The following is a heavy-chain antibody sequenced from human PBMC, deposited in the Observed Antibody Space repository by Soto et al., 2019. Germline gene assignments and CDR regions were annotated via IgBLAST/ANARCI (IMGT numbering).Heavy chain of an antibody. CDR3: ARDYGSGSYYNFDP. CDR1: GGSISSGGYY. Sequence: SETLSLTCTVSGGSISSGGYYWSWIRQHPGKGLEWIGYIYYSGSTYYNPSLKSRVTISVDTSKNQFSLKLSSVTAADTAVYYCARDYGSGSYYNFDPWGQGTLVTGSS. CDR2: IYYSGST. D-gene: IGHD3-10*01. J-gene: IGHJ5*02. V-gene: IGHV4-31*03.